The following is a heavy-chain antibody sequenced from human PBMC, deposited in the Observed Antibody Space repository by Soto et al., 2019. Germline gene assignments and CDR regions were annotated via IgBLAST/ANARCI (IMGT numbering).Heavy chain of an antibody. D-gene: IGHD1-26*01. V-gene: IGHV3-23*01. Sequence: EVQLLESGGGLVQPGGSLRLSCAASGFTFSSYAMNWVRQAPGKGLEWVSGISNTGGSTYYADSVKGRFTISRDNSKSTLYVQMNSLRAEDTAVYYCAKNPSGSLPHKRPIDCWGQGTLVSVCS. CDR3: AKNPSGSLPHKRPIDC. J-gene: IGHJ4*02. CDR1: GFTFSSYA. CDR2: ISNTGGST.